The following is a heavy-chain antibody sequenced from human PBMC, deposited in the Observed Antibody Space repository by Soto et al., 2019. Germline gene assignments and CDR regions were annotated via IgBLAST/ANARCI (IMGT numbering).Heavy chain of an antibody. CDR1: AGSIYTYY. D-gene: IGHD1-1*01. CDR3: ATSWNNWFDP. CDR2: ISDGEST. V-gene: IGHV4-59*04. Sequence: SETLSLTCNVSAGSIYTYYWNWIRQSPGKVLEWIGYISDGESTYYNPSLKSRVTISVDTSKNQFSLKLSSVTAADTAVYYCATSWNNWFDPWGQGTLVTVSS. J-gene: IGHJ5*02.